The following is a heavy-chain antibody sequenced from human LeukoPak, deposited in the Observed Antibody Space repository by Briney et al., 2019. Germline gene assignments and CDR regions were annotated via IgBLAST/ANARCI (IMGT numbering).Heavy chain of an antibody. Sequence: TGGSLRLSCAASGFTFSSYAMHGVRQAPGKGLEWVAVISYDGSNKYYADSVKGRFTISRDNSKNTLYLQMNSLRAEDTAVYYRARDHNYYDSSGYYYGEDYWGQGTLVTVSS. CDR3: ARDHNYYDSSGYYYGEDY. D-gene: IGHD3-22*01. V-gene: IGHV3-30-3*01. CDR1: GFTFSSYA. J-gene: IGHJ4*02. CDR2: ISYDGSNK.